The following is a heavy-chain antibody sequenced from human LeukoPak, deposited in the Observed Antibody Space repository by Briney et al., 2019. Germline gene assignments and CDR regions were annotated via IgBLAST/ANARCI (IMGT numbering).Heavy chain of an antibody. Sequence: NPSETLSLTCAVYGGSFSGYYWSWIRQPPGKGLEWIGEINHSGSTNYNPSLKSRVTISVDTSKNQFSLKLSSVTAADTAVYYCARRGTGRLIDYWGQGTLVTVSS. CDR3: ARRGTGRLIDY. D-gene: IGHD1-1*01. J-gene: IGHJ4*02. CDR1: GGSFSGYY. CDR2: INHSGST. V-gene: IGHV4-34*01.